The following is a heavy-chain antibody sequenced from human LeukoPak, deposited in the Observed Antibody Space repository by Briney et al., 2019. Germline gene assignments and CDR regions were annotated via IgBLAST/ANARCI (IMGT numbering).Heavy chain of an antibody. CDR2: IKQDGSEK. Sequence: GGSLRLSCAASGFTFDDHGMSWVRHAPGKGLEWVANIKQDGSEKYYVDSVKGRFTISRDNAKKSLFLQMNSLRAEDTAVYYCARDYGDYEPGRHHYYYYYMDVWGKGTTVTVSS. V-gene: IGHV3-7*01. D-gene: IGHD4-17*01. CDR3: ARDYGDYEPGRHHYYYYYMDV. CDR1: GFTFDDHG. J-gene: IGHJ6*03.